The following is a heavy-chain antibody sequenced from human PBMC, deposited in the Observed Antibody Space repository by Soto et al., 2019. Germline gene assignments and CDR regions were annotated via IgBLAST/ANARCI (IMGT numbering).Heavy chain of an antibody. V-gene: IGHV3-49*03. Sequence: GGSLRLSCTASGFTLGDYAMSWFRQAPGKGLEWVGFIRSKAYGGTKEYAASVKGRFTISRDDSKSIAYLQMNSLKTEDTAVYYCTYSSTWYNCFDPWGQGTLVTVSS. D-gene: IGHD6-13*01. J-gene: IGHJ5*02. CDR3: TYSSTWYNCFDP. CDR2: IRSKAYGGTK. CDR1: GFTLGDYA.